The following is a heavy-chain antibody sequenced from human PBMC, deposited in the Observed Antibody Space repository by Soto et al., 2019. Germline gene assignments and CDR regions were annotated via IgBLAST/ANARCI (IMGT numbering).Heavy chain of an antibody. Sequence: PWGSLTLSCAASVFTFSSYAMHWFRQAPGKGLEWVAVISYDGSNKYYADSVKGRFTISRDNSKNTLYLQMNSLRAEDTAVYYCARDTGYDILTGSYMWVPDYYYGMDVWGQGTTVTVS. CDR3: ARDTGYDILTGSYMWVPDYYYGMDV. CDR1: VFTFSSYA. D-gene: IGHD3-9*01. V-gene: IGHV3-30-3*01. CDR2: ISYDGSNK. J-gene: IGHJ6*02.